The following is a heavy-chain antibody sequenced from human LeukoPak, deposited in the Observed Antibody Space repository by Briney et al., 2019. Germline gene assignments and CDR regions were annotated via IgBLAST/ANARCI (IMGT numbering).Heavy chain of an antibody. CDR3: ARRELLSTPDAFDI. D-gene: IGHD3-10*01. V-gene: IGHV4-39*01. Sequence: SETLSLTCTVSGSSISSSSYYWGWIRQPPGKGLEWIGSIYYSGSTYYNPSLKSRVTISVDTSKNQFSLKVSSVTAADTAVYYCARRELLSTPDAFDIWGQGTMVTVSS. CDR1: GSSISSSSYY. CDR2: IYYSGST. J-gene: IGHJ3*02.